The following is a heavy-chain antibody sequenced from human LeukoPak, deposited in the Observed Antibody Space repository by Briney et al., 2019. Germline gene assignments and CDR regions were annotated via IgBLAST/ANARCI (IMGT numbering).Heavy chain of an antibody. CDR3: ARALRNTGLYYYGMDV. J-gene: IGHJ6*02. D-gene: IGHD5-12*01. CDR1: GFTFSSYA. V-gene: IGHV3-30*04. CDR2: ISYDGSNK. Sequence: GGSLRLSCAASGFTFSSYAMHWVRQAPGKGLEWVAVISYDGSNKYYADSVKGRFTISRDNSKNTLYLQMNSLRAEDTAVYYCARALRNTGLYYYGMDVWGQGTTVTVSS.